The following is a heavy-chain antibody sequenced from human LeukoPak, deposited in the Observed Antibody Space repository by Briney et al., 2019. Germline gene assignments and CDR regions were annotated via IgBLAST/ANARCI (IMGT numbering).Heavy chain of an antibody. V-gene: IGHV6-1*01. CDR3: ARELSPGIAAAGSFDY. D-gene: IGHD6-13*01. Sequence: SETLSVTCTVSGGSIRSYYWNWIRQSPSRGLEWLGRTYYRSKWYNDYAVSVKSRITINPDTSKNQFSLQLNSVTPEDTAVYYCARELSPGIAAAGSFDYWGQGTLVTVSS. CDR2: TYYRSKWYN. CDR1: GGSIRSYY. J-gene: IGHJ4*02.